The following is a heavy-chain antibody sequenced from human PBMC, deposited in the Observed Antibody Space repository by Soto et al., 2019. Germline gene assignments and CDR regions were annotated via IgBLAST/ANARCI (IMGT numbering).Heavy chain of an antibody. V-gene: IGHV3-30-3*01. CDR2: ISYDGSNK. D-gene: IGHD3-22*01. J-gene: IGHJ4*02. CDR1: GYTFTSYA. CDR3: ARDSGYYDSSGYPAH. Sequence: SCKASGYTFTSYAMHWVRQAPGKGLEWVAVISYDGSNKYYADSVKGRFTISRDNSKNTLYLQMNSLRAEDTAVYYCARDSGYYDSSGYPAHWGQGTLVTVSS.